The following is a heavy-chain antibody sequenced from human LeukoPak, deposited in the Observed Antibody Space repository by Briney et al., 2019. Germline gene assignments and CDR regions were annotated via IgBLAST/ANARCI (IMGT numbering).Heavy chain of an antibody. J-gene: IGHJ5*02. CDR2: IYYSGST. CDR3: ARDHSAGTGWFDP. V-gene: IGHV4-59*01. Sequence: PSETLSLTCTVSGGSISSYYWSWIRQPPGKGLEWIGYIYYSGSTNYNPSLKSRVTISVDTSKNQFSLKLSSVTAADTAVYYCARDHSAGTGWFDPWGQGTLVTVSS. D-gene: IGHD6-13*01. CDR1: GGSISSYY.